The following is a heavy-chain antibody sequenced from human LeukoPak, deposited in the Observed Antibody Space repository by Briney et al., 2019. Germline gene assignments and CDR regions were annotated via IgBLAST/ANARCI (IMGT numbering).Heavy chain of an antibody. V-gene: IGHV6-1*01. CDR3: ARDQCSSTNCYTDY. J-gene: IGHJ4*02. CDR1: GDSVSNNIAT. D-gene: IGHD2-2*02. CDR2: TYYRSKWYN. Sequence: SQTLSLTCAISGDSVSNNIATWNWIRQSPSRGLEWLGRTYYRSKWYNDYAVSVKSRITINPDTSKNQFSLQLNSVTPEDTAVYYCARDQCSSTNCYTDYWGQGTLVTVSS.